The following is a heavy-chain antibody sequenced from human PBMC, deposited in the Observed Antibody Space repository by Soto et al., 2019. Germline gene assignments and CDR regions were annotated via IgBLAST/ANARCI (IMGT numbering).Heavy chain of an antibody. D-gene: IGHD1-26*01. CDR3: AKDRVVGSTSREKDFDS. CDR2: ISPSSSYI. Sequence: GGSLRLSCAASGSPFNNYGMNWVRQVPGRGLEWVSSISPSSSYIYYGESVEGRFTVSRDNAKNSLYLQMNSLRVEDTAVYYCAKDRVVGSTSREKDFDSWGQGTLVTVSS. CDR1: GSPFNNYG. V-gene: IGHV3-21*01. J-gene: IGHJ4*02.